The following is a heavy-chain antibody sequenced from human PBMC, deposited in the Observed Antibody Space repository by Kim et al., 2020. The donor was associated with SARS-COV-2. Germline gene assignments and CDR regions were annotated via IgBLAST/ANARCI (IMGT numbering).Heavy chain of an antibody. CDR3: ARVGYYYDSSAYRQYYFDY. CDR1: GFTFSSYW. V-gene: IGHV3-7*01. J-gene: IGHJ4*02. CDR2: IQQDGSEK. Sequence: GGSLRLSCAASGFTFSSYWMSWVPQAPGKGLEWVANIQQDGSEKYYVDSVKGRFTISRDNAKNSLYLQMNSLRAEDTAVYYCARVGYYYDSSAYRQYYFDYWGQGTLVTVSS. D-gene: IGHD3-22*01.